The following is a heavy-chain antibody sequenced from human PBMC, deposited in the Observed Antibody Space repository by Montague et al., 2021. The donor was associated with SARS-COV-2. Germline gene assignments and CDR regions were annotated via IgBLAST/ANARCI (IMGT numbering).Heavy chain of an antibody. J-gene: IGHJ6*02. CDR3: ARRTYDILTGYDYGMDG. Sequence: PELVKPTQTLTLTCTFSGFSLSTSGMCVSWIRQPPGKALEWLARXDWDDDKYYSTSLKTRLTSSKDTSKNQVVLTMTNMDPVDTATYYCARRTYDILTGYDYGMDGWGQGTTVTVSS. D-gene: IGHD3-9*01. CDR1: GFSLSTSGMC. V-gene: IGHV2-70*11. CDR2: XDWDDDK.